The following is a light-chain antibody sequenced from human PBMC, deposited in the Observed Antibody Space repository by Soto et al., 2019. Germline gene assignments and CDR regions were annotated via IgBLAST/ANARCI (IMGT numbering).Light chain of an antibody. V-gene: IGKV3-15*01. CDR2: GAS. CDR1: QNISSN. CDR3: QQYNNWPPWT. J-gene: IGKJ1*01. Sequence: DIVMTQSPATLSVSPGEGATLSCRASQNISSNLVWFQQKPGQVPRLLIYGASTRAPDIPARFSGSGSGTEFTLTISSLQSEDFAVYYCQQYNNWPPWTFGQGTKVEIK.